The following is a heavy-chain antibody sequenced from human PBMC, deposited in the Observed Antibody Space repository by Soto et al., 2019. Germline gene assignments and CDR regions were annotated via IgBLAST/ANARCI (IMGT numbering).Heavy chain of an antibody. Sequence: ASVKVSCKASGYTFSDYYIHWVRQAPGQGLEWMGWINPNSGGTKYAPKFQGGVTMTRDTSITTAYMELSRLTSGDTAVYYCAREPATAKPEGVDFWGQGTLVTVPS. D-gene: IGHD1-1*01. CDR2: INPNSGGT. CDR1: GYTFSDYY. V-gene: IGHV1-2*02. CDR3: AREPATAKPEGVDF. J-gene: IGHJ4*02.